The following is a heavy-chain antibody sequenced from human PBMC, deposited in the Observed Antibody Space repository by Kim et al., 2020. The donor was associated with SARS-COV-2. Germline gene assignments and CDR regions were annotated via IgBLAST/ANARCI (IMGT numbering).Heavy chain of an antibody. CDR2: ISSNGGST. CDR1: GFTFSSYA. V-gene: IGHV3-64D*09. Sequence: GGSLRLSCSASGFTFSSYAMHWVRQAPGKGLEYVSAISSNGGSTYHADSVKGRFAISRDNSKNALHLQMSSLRPEDTAVYYCGYSSSWYIDYWGQGTLVT. CDR3: GYSSSWYIDY. D-gene: IGHD6-13*01. J-gene: IGHJ4*02.